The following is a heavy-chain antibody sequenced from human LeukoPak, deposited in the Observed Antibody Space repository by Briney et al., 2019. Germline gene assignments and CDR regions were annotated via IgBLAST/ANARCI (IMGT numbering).Heavy chain of an antibody. V-gene: IGHV3-64D*06. CDR1: GFTFSSYS. Sequence: GGSLKLSCSASGFTFSSYSMHWVRQARGKDLEYDSAISSNGGRTYYADSVKGRFTISRDNSKNTLYLQMSSMRAEDTAVYYCVKDMGYDVLTGYYIGYFDYWGQGTLVTVSS. CDR3: VKDMGYDVLTGYYIGYFDY. CDR2: ISSNGGRT. J-gene: IGHJ4*02. D-gene: IGHD3-9*01.